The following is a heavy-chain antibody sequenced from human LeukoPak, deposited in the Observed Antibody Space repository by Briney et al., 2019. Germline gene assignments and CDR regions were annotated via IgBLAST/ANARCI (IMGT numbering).Heavy chain of an antibody. D-gene: IGHD2/OR15-2a*01. CDR3: ARDKYGNIWFDP. CDR2: IYIGGTT. J-gene: IGHJ5*02. Sequence: PGGSLRLSCAASGFSVSTNYMSWVRQAPGKGLEWVSVIYIGGTTYYADSVKGRFTISRDNSKNTLYLQMNSLRAEDTAVYYCARDKYGNIWFDPWGQGTLVTVSS. CDR1: GFSVSTNY. V-gene: IGHV3-66*01.